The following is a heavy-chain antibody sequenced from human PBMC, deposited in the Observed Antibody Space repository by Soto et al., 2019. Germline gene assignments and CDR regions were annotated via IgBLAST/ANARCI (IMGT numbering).Heavy chain of an antibody. D-gene: IGHD1-26*01. CDR2: IDPSDSHT. CDR3: ARRPTSLLPYLVY. CDR1: GYSFTSYR. V-gene: IGHV5-10-1*01. J-gene: IGHJ4*01. Sequence: GESLKISCKGSGYSFTSYRIYWVRQKPGKGLEWMGMIDPSDSHTNYSPTFQGHVTISDDKSISTAYLQWSSLKASDTAMYYCARRPTSLLPYLVYLAHGTLVTVSS.